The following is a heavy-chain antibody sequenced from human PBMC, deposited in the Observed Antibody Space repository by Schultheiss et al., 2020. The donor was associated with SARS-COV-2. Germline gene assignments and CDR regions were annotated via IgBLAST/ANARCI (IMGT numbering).Heavy chain of an antibody. CDR1: GFTFSSYS. J-gene: IGHJ6*03. V-gene: IGHV3-21*05. Sequence: GGSLRLSCAASGFTFSSYSMNWVRQAPGKGLEWVSYISSSSSYTNYADSVKGRFTISRDNAKNSLYLQMNSLRAEDTAVYYCARDYRGIWSGYSSYYYYYYMDVWGKGTTVTVSS. CDR3: ARDYRGIWSGYSSYYYYYYMDV. CDR2: ISSSSSYT. D-gene: IGHD3-3*01.